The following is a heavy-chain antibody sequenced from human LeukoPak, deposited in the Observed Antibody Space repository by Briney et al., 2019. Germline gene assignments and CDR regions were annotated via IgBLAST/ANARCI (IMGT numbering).Heavy chain of an antibody. V-gene: IGHV4-59*01. CDR1: GGSISSYY. CDR2: IYYSGST. D-gene: IGHD6-19*01. Sequence: SETLSLTCTVSGGSISSYYWSWIRQPPGKGLEWIGYIYYSGSTNYNPSLKSRVTISVDTSKNQFSLKLSSVTAADTAVYYCARGDAGEAGTVDYWGQGTLVTVSS. J-gene: IGHJ4*02. CDR3: ARGDAGEAGTVDY.